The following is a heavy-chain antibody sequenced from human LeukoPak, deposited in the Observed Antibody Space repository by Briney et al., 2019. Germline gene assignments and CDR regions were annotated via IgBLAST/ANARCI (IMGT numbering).Heavy chain of an antibody. CDR2: ISSSGSTI. J-gene: IGHJ4*02. CDR3: ASVYDFWVLAY. D-gene: IGHD3-3*01. V-gene: IGHV3-48*04. Sequence: GGSLRLSCAASGFTFSSYSMNWARQAPGKGLEWVSYISSSGSTIYYADSVKGRFTISRDNAKNSLYLQMNSLRAEDTAVYYCASVYDFWVLAYWGQGTLVTVSS. CDR1: GFTFSSYS.